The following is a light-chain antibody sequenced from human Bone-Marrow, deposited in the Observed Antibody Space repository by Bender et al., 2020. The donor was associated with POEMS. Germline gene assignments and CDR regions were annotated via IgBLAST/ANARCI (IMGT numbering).Light chain of an antibody. CDR3: CSYVGRLTTWV. CDR1: SSNIGAHA. CDR2: SSH. Sequence: QSVLTQPPSASGTPGQRVTISCSGGSSNIGAHAVNWYQHLPGTAPKLLIYSSHRRPSEVPDRFSGSRSGATASLTISGIQPEDEADYFCCSYVGRLTTWVFGGGTKLTV. V-gene: IGLV1-44*01. J-gene: IGLJ3*02.